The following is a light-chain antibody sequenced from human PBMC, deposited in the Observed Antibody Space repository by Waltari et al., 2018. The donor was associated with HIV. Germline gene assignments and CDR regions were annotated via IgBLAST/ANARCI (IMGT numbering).Light chain of an antibody. CDR2: GAS. V-gene: IGKV3-20*01. Sequence: EIVLTQSPGTLSLSPGERATLSCRASQSVSSSYLAWFQQKPGQAPRLLIYGASSSATDIPDRFSGSGSGTNFTLTISRLEPEDFAVYYCQQYGSSRGTFGQGTKVEIK. CDR3: QQYGSSRGT. J-gene: IGKJ1*01. CDR1: QSVSSSY.